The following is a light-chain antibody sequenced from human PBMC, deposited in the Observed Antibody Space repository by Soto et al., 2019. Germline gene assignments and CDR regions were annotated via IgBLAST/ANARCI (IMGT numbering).Light chain of an antibody. CDR3: QQRSSWPLT. CDR1: QSLSKS. V-gene: IGKV3-11*01. J-gene: IGKJ4*02. Sequence: VLTQSPGTLSWSPGERATLSRRASQSLSKSLVWYQQKPGQAPRLLIDGASNRATGIPARFSGSGSGTDFTLTISSLEPEDFAVYFCQQRSSWPLTFGGGTKVDI. CDR2: GAS.